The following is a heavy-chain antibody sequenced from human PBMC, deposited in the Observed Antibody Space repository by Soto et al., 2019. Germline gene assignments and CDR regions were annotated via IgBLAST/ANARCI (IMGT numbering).Heavy chain of an antibody. J-gene: IGHJ4*02. Sequence: QVQLVQSGAAVKKPGASVTVSCKASGYTFTSYGINWVRQAPGQVLEWMGWISGYNGNTKYAQKFQGRVTMTTDTSTRTAYLELRSLRSDDTAMFYCARDGIAARPTPDSWGQGTLVTVSS. CDR2: ISGYNGNT. CDR1: GYTFTSYG. CDR3: ARDGIAARPTPDS. D-gene: IGHD6-6*01. V-gene: IGHV1-18*01.